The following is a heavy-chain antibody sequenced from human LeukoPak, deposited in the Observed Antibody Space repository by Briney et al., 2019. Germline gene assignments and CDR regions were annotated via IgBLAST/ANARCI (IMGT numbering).Heavy chain of an antibody. CDR3: ARDPAYCGGDCYPAPGDY. D-gene: IGHD2-21*02. CDR2: INPNSGGT. J-gene: IGHJ4*02. V-gene: IGHV1-2*02. CDR1: GYTFTGYY. Sequence: AASVKVSCTASGYTFTGYYMHWVRQAPGQGLEWMGWINPNSGGTNYAQKFQGRVTMTRDTSISTAYMELSRLRSDDTAVYYCARDPAYCGGDCYPAPGDYWGQGTLVTVSS.